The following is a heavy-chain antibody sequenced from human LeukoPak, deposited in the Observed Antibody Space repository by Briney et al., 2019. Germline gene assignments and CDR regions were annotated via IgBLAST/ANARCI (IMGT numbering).Heavy chain of an antibody. V-gene: IGHV3-23*01. D-gene: IGHD2-2*01. CDR2: ISGSGGST. CDR3: AKGHEDIVVVPAAIG. J-gene: IGHJ4*02. CDR1: GFTFSSYA. Sequence: GGSLRLSCAASGFTFSSYAMSWVRQAPGKGLEWVSAISGSGGSTYYANSVKGRFTISRDNSKNTLYLQMNSLRGEDTAVYYCAKGHEDIVVVPAAIGWGKGTLVTVS.